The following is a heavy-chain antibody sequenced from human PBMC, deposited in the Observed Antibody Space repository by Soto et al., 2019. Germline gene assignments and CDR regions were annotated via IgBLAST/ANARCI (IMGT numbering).Heavy chain of an antibody. V-gene: IGHV4-59*01. D-gene: IGHD6-13*01. J-gene: IGHJ6*02. CDR1: GDSISTYY. CDR3: ASSNIAAAGFYYYGMDV. CDR2: IHYSGST. Sequence: PSETLSLTCIVSGDSISTYYWSWIRQPPGKGLEWIGYIHYSGSTNSNPSLKSRLTISVDTSKNQLSLELNSVTAADTAVYYCASSNIAAAGFYYYGMDVWGRGTTVTVSS.